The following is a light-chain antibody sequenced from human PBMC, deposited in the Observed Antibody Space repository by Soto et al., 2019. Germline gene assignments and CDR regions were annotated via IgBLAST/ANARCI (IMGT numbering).Light chain of an antibody. Sequence: EIVLTQSPGTLSLSPGERATLSCRASQSVSSSYLAWYQLKPGHAPRLLIYAASSGATGIPDRFSGSGSGTYFTLTINRLEPEDFAVYYCQQYGNSRALGQGTKVEIK. CDR2: AAS. CDR1: QSVSSSY. J-gene: IGKJ1*01. CDR3: QQYGNSRA. V-gene: IGKV3-20*01.